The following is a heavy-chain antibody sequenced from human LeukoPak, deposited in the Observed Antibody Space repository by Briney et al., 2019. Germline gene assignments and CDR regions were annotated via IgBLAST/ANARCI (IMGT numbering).Heavy chain of an antibody. V-gene: IGHV4-34*01. J-gene: IGHJ4*02. CDR2: INHSGST. D-gene: IGHD2-21*02. CDR3: ARARSGWVGDCYYDY. Sequence: SETLSLTCAVYGGSFSGYYWSWIRQPPGKGLEWIGEINHSGSTNYNPSLKSRVTISVDTSKNRFSLKLSSVTAADTAVYYCARARSGWVGDCYYDYWGQGTLVTVSS. CDR1: GGSFSGYY.